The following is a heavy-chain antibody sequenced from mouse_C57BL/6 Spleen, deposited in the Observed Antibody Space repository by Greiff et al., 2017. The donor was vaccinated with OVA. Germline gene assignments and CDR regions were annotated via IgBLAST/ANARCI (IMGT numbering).Heavy chain of an antibody. Sequence: QVQLQQPGAELVKPGASVKLSCKASGYTFTSYWITWVKQRPGQGLEWIGGIYPGSGSTNYNEKFKSKATLTVDTSSSTAYMQLSSLTSEDSAVYYCARWIYYYGSSSYYFDYWGQGTTLTVSS. J-gene: IGHJ2*01. CDR1: GYTFTSYW. CDR3: ARWIYYYGSSSYYFDY. D-gene: IGHD1-1*01. CDR2: IYPGSGST. V-gene: IGHV1-55*01.